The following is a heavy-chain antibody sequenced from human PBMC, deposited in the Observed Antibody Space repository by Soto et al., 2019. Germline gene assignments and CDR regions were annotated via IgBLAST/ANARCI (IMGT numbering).Heavy chain of an antibody. D-gene: IGHD1-1*01. V-gene: IGHV3-30-3*01. CDR2: ISYDGSNK. CDR3: ARGCYHTVPVFLRVQGPDY. Sequence: TGGSLRLSCAASGFTFSSYAMHRVRQAPGKGLERVAVISYDGSNKYYADSVKGRFTISRANSKKTLYLQMNSPRAEDTAVYYGARGCYHTVPVFLRVQGPDYWGQGTLVTVSS. J-gene: IGHJ4*02. CDR1: GFTFSSYA.